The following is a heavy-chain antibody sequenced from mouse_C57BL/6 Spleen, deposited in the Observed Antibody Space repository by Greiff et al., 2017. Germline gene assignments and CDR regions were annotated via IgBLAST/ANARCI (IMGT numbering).Heavy chain of an antibody. CDR1: GYTFTSYW. Sequence: QVQLQQPGAELVRPGSSVKLSCKASGYTFTSYWMDWVKQRPGQGLEWIGNIYPSDSETHYNQKFKDKAQLTVDKSSSTAYMQLSSLTSEDSAVYYGARSITTVVATPFAYWGQGTLVTVSA. CDR3: ARSITTVVATPFAY. D-gene: IGHD1-1*01. J-gene: IGHJ3*01. CDR2: IYPSDSET. V-gene: IGHV1-61*01.